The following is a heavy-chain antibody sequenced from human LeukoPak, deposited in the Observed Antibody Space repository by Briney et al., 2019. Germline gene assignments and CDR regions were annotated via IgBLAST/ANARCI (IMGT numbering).Heavy chain of an antibody. CDR2: IYSDGST. Sequence: GRSLRLSCAASGFTVSSNYMSWVRQAPGKGLEWVSLIYSDGSTYYADSVKGRFTISRDNSKNTLYLQMNSLRAEDTAVYYCARGCSSSSCYTFDYWGQGTVVTVSS. V-gene: IGHV3-66*01. CDR1: GFTVSSNY. D-gene: IGHD2-2*01. J-gene: IGHJ4*02. CDR3: ARGCSSSSCYTFDY.